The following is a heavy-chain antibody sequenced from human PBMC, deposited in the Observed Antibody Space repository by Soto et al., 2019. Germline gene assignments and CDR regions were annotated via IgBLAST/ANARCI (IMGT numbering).Heavy chain of an antibody. CDR3: AKLYYYGSGSYPYYGMDV. Sequence: GGSLRLSCAASGFTFSSYGMHWVRQAPGKGLEWVAVISYDGSNKYYADSVKGRFTISRDNSKNTLYLQMNSLIAEDTAVYYCAKLYYYGSGSYPYYGMDVWGQGTTVTVSS. D-gene: IGHD3-10*01. V-gene: IGHV3-30*18. CDR1: GFTFSSYG. J-gene: IGHJ6*02. CDR2: ISYDGSNK.